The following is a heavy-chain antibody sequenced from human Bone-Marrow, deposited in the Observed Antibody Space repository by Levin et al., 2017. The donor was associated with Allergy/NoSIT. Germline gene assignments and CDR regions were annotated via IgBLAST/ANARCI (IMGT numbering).Heavy chain of an antibody. CDR1: GYTFTSYD. D-gene: IGHD4-23*01. CDR3: ARSTRVVTPVLSRYPMGWFDP. Sequence: RGESLKISCKASGYTFTSYDINWVRQATGQGLEWMGWMNPNSGNTGYAQKFQGRVTMTRNTSISTAYMELSSLRSEDTAVYYCARSTRVVTPVLSRYPMGWFDPWGQGTLVTVSS. J-gene: IGHJ5*02. CDR2: MNPNSGNT. V-gene: IGHV1-8*01.